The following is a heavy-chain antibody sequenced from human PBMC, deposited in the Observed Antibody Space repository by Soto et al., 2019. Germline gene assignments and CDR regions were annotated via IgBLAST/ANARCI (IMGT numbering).Heavy chain of an antibody. CDR3: ASEVAVGGTHYYYGMDA. CDR2: ISYDGSNK. CDR1: GFTCSSYV. J-gene: IGHJ6*02. V-gene: IGHV3-30*09. Sequence: WGALRLSCAASGFTCSSYVMYWVRQAPGKGLEWVAVISYDGSNKDYADPVKGRFALSRDNSKNTLYLEMGSLRTDDTAVYYCASEVAVGGTHYYYGMDAWGRGTSVTVSS. D-gene: IGHD6-19*01.